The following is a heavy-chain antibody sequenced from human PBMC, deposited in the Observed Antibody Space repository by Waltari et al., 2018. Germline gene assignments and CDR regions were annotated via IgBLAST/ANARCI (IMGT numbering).Heavy chain of an antibody. Sequence: EVQLVESGGGLVKPGGSLRLSCADSGFTFSNAWMSWVRQAPGKGLEWVGRIKSKTDGGTTDYAAPVKGRFTISRDDSKNTLYLQMNSLKTEDTAVYYCTTHYDYVWGSYRYLPYYYYMDVWGKGTTVTVSS. J-gene: IGHJ6*03. D-gene: IGHD3-16*02. CDR1: GFTFSNAW. CDR2: IKSKTDGGTT. V-gene: IGHV3-15*01. CDR3: TTHYDYVWGSYRYLPYYYYMDV.